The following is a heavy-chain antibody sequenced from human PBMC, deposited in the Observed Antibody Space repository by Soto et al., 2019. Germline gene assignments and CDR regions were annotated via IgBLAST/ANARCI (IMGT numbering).Heavy chain of an antibody. V-gene: IGHV4-39*01. CDR1: GGSINSNNYF. J-gene: IGHJ4*02. CDR3: ASIVVGATVHTDFDH. CDR2: VHYSGGT. D-gene: IGHD2-15*01. Sequence: QLQESGPGLVKPSETLSLTCTVSGGSINSNNYFWGWIRQPPGKGLEYVGSVHYSGGTYYKPALKSRVTVSLDTSKNQISLRLKSVSAADTAVYYCASIVVGATVHTDFDHWGQGTLVTVSS.